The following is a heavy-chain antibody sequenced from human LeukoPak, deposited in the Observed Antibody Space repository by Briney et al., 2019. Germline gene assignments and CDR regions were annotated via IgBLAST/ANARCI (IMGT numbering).Heavy chain of an antibody. CDR3: ARDQGGNWGADWYFAL. Sequence: PGASLKLSCKASGFTFTNYGVIWVRQAPGQGLEWMSWISAYNGTTNYAHKFQGRVTMTTDPSTSTADMELRSLRSDDTAVYYCARDQGGNWGADWYFALWGRGTLVTVSS. V-gene: IGHV1-18*01. J-gene: IGHJ2*01. D-gene: IGHD7-27*01. CDR2: ISAYNGTT. CDR1: GFTFTNYG.